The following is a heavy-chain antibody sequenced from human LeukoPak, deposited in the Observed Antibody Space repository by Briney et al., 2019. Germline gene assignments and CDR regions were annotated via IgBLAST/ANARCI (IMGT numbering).Heavy chain of an antibody. CDR3: AGTSIAAAARRAYYYYGMDV. D-gene: IGHD6-13*01. CDR1: GYTFTSYA. Sequence: ASVKVSRKASGYTFTSYAMHWVRQAPGQRLEWMGWINAGNGNTKYSQKFQGRVTITRDTSASTAYMELSSLRSEDTAVYYCAGTSIAAAARRAYYYYGMDVWGQGTTVTVSS. V-gene: IGHV1-3*01. J-gene: IGHJ6*02. CDR2: INAGNGNT.